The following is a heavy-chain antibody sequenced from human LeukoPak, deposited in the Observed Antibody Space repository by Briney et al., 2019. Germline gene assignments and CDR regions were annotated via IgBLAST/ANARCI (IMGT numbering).Heavy chain of an antibody. Sequence: SQTLSLTCTVSGDSMSSGGYYWSWIRQHPGKGLEWIGYIFSTGNTYCNPSLKSRLTISVDTSKNRFSLQLSFVTAADTAVYYCARTRLRGDPFDDWGQGTLVTVSS. CDR1: GDSMSSGGYY. CDR2: IFSTGNT. V-gene: IGHV4-31*03. D-gene: IGHD2-21*02. J-gene: IGHJ4*02. CDR3: ARTRLRGDPFDD.